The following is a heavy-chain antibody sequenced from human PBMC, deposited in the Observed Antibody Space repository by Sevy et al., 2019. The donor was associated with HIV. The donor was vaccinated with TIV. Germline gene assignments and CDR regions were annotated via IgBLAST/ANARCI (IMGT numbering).Heavy chain of an antibody. V-gene: IGHV3-48*03. CDR1: GFPFSTYE. J-gene: IGHJ3*01. Sequence: GGSLRLSCTASGFPFSTYEMSWVRQAPGKGLEWISYISNSGTTKYYSDSVKGRFTISRDNSQNTLHLQMSSLRADDTAVYYCAKALNPALESMLEVNLRTLKGFDVWGQGTVVTVSS. CDR3: AKALNPALESMLEVNLRTLKGFDV. D-gene: IGHD3-22*01. CDR2: ISNSGTTK.